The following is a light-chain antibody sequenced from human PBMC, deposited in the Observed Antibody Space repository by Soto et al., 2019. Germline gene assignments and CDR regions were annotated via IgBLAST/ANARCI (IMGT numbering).Light chain of an antibody. CDR3: QQFDSSVT. CDR1: QSVSSTF. Sequence: EIVLTQSPGSLSLSPGERATLSCRASQSVSSTFFAWYQQRPGQAPWLLMYGASSRATGIPERFSGSGSGTDFTLTISRLEPEDFAVYYCQQFDSSVTFGQGTKVEFK. V-gene: IGKV3-20*01. CDR2: GAS. J-gene: IGKJ1*01.